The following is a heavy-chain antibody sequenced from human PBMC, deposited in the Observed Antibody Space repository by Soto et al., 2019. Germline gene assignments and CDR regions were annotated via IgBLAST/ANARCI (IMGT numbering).Heavy chain of an antibody. CDR2: IIPIFGTA. D-gene: IGHD2-2*02. CDR1: GGTFSSYA. J-gene: IGHJ6*02. V-gene: IGHV1-69*13. CDR3: ARVGYCSSTSCYNGRAYYYGMDV. Sequence: SVKVSCKASGGTFSSYAISWVRQAPGQGLEWMGGIIPIFGTANYAQKFQGRVTITADESTSTAYMELSSLRSEDTAVYYCARVGYCSSTSCYNGRAYYYGMDVWG.